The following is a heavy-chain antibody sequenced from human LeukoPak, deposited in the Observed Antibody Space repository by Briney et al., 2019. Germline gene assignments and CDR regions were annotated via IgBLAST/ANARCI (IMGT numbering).Heavy chain of an antibody. CDR3: ARGGWGPYYYYYYMDV. J-gene: IGHJ6*03. V-gene: IGHV1-2*02. D-gene: IGHD6-19*01. CDR2: INPNSGGT. CDR1: GYTFTGYY. Sequence: GASVKVSCKSSGYTFTGYYMHWVRQAPGQGLEWMGWINPNSGGTNYAQKFQGRVTMTRDTSISTAYMELSRLRSDDTAVYYCARGGWGPYYYYYYMDVWGKGTTVTVSS.